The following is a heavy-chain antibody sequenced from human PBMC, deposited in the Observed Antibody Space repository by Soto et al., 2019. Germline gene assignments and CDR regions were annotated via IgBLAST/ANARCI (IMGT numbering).Heavy chain of an antibody. V-gene: IGHV1-69*13. CDR3: ARDRMAARPYYYYYYVMDV. CDR2: IIPIFGTA. D-gene: IGHD6-6*01. CDR1: GGTFSSYA. Sequence: ASVKVSCKASGGTFSSYAISWVRQAPGQGLEWMGGIIPIFGTANYAQKFQGRVTITADESTSTAYMELSSLRSEDTAVYYCARDRMAARPYYYYYYVMDVWGQGTTVPVS. J-gene: IGHJ6*02.